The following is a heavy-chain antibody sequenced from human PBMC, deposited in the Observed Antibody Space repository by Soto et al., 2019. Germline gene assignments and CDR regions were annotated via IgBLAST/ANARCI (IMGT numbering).Heavy chain of an antibody. CDR3: ARDVSYYFYMDV. V-gene: IGHV1-18*01. Sequence: QVQLVQSGAEVKKPGASVKVSCKASGYTFTSYGISWVRQAPGQGLEWMGWNSAYNGNTNYAHKLQGRVTMTADTSTSTAYMELRSLRSDDTAVYYFARDVSYYFYMDVWGKGTTVTVSS. CDR1: GYTFTSYG. J-gene: IGHJ6*03. CDR2: NSAYNGNT.